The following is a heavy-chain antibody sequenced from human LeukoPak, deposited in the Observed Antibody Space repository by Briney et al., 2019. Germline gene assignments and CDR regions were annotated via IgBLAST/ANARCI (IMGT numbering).Heavy chain of an antibody. CDR3: ASGGKHYYYYYMDV. CDR2: ISYSGNT. D-gene: IGHD3-16*01. Sequence: SETLSLTCTVSGGSISSYYWSWIRQPPGKGLEWIGYISYSGNTNYNPSLKSRVTISVDTSKNQFSLKLGSVTAADTAVYYCASGGKHYYYYYMDVWGKGTTVTVSS. CDR1: GGSISSYY. V-gene: IGHV4-59*01. J-gene: IGHJ6*03.